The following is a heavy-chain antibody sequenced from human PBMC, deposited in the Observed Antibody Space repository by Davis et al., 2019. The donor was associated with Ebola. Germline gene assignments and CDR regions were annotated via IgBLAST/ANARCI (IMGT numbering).Heavy chain of an antibody. V-gene: IGHV3-21*01. CDR1: GFTFSAFT. D-gene: IGHD1-14*01. J-gene: IGHJ3*02. Sequence: GESLKISCVASGFTFSAFTINWVRQAPGKGLEWVSSISGGSNYVYYAYSVKGRFTISRDNANNSLFLQMNSLRAEDTAVYYCARETGRDALDIWGQGTMVTVSS. CDR3: ARETGRDALDI. CDR2: ISGGSNYV.